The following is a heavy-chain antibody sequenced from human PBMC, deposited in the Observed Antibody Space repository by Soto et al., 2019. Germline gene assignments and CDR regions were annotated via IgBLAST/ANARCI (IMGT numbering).Heavy chain of an antibody. V-gene: IGHV4-30-4*01. CDR1: GGSISSGDYY. J-gene: IGHJ6*02. D-gene: IGHD2-2*01. CDR2: IYYSGST. Sequence: QVQLQESGPGLVKPSQTLSLTCTVSGGSISSGDYYWSWIRQPPGKGLEWIGYIYYSGSTYYNPSLKRRVTISVDTSKNQFSLKLSSVTAADTAVYYCASYIVLVPAAMASYYYGMDVWGQGTTVTVSS. CDR3: ASYIVLVPAAMASYYYGMDV.